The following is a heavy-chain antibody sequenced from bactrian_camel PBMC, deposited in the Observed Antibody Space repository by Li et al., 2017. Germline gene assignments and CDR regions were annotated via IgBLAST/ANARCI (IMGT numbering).Heavy chain of an antibody. D-gene: IGHD2*01. CDR3: AADLGNTRCSGRGSDGFAY. V-gene: IGHV3S53*01. Sequence: VQLVESGGGAVQAGGSLRLSCAGTGTTIRAYCMSWSRQLPGQEREALATIDTEGTVTYADSVRGRFTVSRDNAKNTLYLHMFSLKPEDTAMYYCAADLGNTRCSGRGSDGFAYWGQGTQVTVS. CDR1: GTTIRAYC. J-gene: IGHJ6*01. CDR2: IDTEGTV.